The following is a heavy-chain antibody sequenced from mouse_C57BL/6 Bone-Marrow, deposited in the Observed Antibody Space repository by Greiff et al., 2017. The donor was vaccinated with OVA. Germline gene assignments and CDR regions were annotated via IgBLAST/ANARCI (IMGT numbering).Heavy chain of an antibody. CDR3: ARYDDGSFAY. Sequence: EVKLQESGPELVKPGASVKIPCKASGYTFTDYNMDWVKQSHGKSLEWIGDINPNNGGTIYNQKFKGKATLTVDKSSSTAYMELRSLTSEDTAVYYCARYDDGSFAYWGQGTLVTVSA. CDR1: GYTFTDYN. J-gene: IGHJ3*01. D-gene: IGHD2-3*01. V-gene: IGHV1-18*01. CDR2: INPNNGGT.